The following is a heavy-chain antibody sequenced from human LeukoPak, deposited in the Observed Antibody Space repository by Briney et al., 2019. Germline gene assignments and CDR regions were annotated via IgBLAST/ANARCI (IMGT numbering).Heavy chain of an antibody. CDR1: GFTFSSYA. Sequence: GGSLRLSCAASGFTFSSYAMHWVRQAPGKGLEWVAVISYDGSNKYYADSVKGRFTISRDNSKNTLYLQMNSLRAEDTAVYYCAKPLVVTYAFDIWGQGTMVTVSS. CDR2: ISYDGSNK. J-gene: IGHJ3*02. D-gene: IGHD2-15*01. V-gene: IGHV3-30-3*02. CDR3: AKPLVVTYAFDI.